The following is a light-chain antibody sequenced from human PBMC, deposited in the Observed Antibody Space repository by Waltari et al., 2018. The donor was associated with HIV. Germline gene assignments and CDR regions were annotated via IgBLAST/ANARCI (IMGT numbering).Light chain of an antibody. Sequence: QSLLTQPPSVSAAPGQKVTISCSGGDSNLGNNFVSWYQQVPGKAPRLLIYDNAKRPSGIPDRFSASKAGVSATLGITRLQIVDEADYYGGTWDSSLSLYVFGTGTTVVVL. V-gene: IGLV1-51*01. CDR2: DNA. CDR3: GTWDSSLSLYV. J-gene: IGLJ1*01. CDR1: DSNLGNNF.